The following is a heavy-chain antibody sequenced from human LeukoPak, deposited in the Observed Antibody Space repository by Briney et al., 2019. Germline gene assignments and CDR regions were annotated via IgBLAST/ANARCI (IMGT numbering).Heavy chain of an antibody. V-gene: IGHV1-69*02. CDR2: IIPILGIA. CDR3: ARVCCSSTSSFDP. J-gene: IGHJ5*02. D-gene: IGHD2-2*01. CDR1: GGTFSSYT. Sequence: SVKVSCKASGGTFSSYTISWVRQAPGQGLEWMGRIIPILGIANYAQKFQGSVTITADKSTSTAYMELSSLRSEDTAVYYCARVCCSSTSSFDPWGQGTLVTVSS.